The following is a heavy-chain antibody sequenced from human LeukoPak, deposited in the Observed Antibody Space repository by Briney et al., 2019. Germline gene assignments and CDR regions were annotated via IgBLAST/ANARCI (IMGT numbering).Heavy chain of an antibody. J-gene: IGHJ4*02. CDR3: ARAMVTRYDF. CDR2: ITSSSTYI. V-gene: IGHV3-21*01. CDR1: VLPLSRYH. D-gene: IGHD5-18*01. Sequence: PGGSLRLSCAVSVLPLSRYHIHWVRHATGKAVDCGSTITSSSTYIYYAASVKGRFTISRDNAKNSLYLQMNSLRAEDTAVYYCARAMVTRYDFWGQGTLVTVSS.